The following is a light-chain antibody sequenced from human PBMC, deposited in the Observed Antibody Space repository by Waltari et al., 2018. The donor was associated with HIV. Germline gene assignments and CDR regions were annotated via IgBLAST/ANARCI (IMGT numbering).Light chain of an antibody. V-gene: IGLV2-14*01. J-gene: IGLJ2*01. CDR3: SSYTSSDTVV. Sequence: QSALTQPASVSGSPGQSISIPCTGTSSDVGGSNAVSWYQQHPAKAPKLVILEVSNRPSGVSNRFSGSKSGNRASLTISGLQAEDEAYYYCSSYTSSDTVVFGGGTKVTVL. CDR1: SSDVGGSNA. CDR2: EVS.